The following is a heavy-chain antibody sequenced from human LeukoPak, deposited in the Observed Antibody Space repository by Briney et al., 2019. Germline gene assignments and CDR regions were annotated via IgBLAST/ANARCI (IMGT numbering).Heavy chain of an antibody. D-gene: IGHD4/OR15-4a*01. CDR3: ARISLTMRDAFDI. Sequence: SETLSLTCTVSGVSVSSGNYYWSWIRQPPRKGLEWIGYVYKSGGTNYNPSLKGRVTISVDTSKNQFSLKLSSVTTADTAVYYCARISLTMRDAFDIWGQGTTVTVST. CDR1: GVSVSSGNYY. J-gene: IGHJ3*02. V-gene: IGHV4-61*01. CDR2: VYKSGGT.